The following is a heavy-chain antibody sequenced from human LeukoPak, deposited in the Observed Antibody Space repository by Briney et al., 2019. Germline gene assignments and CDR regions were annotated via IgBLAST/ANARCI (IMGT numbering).Heavy chain of an antibody. CDR1: GFTFSSYW. J-gene: IGHJ4*02. V-gene: IGHV3-74*01. D-gene: IGHD1-26*01. CDR2: INSDGSST. Sequence: GGSLRLSCAASGFTFSSYWMPWVRQAPGKGLVWVSRINSDGSSTSYADSVKGRFTISRDNAKNTLYLQMDSLRAEDTAVYYCATSGSYKLYYFDYWGQGTLVTVSS. CDR3: ATSGSYKLYYFDY.